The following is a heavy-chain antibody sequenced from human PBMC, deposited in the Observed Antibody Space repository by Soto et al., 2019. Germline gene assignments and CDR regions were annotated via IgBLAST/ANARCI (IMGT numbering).Heavy chain of an antibody. CDR1: GGTFSSYT. V-gene: IGHV1-69*06. Sequence: GASVKVSCKASGGTFSSYTISWVRQAPGQGLEWMGGIIPIFGTANYAQKFQGRVTITADKSTSTAYMELSSLRSEDTAVYYCARAGHSSSSEGANWFDPWGQGALVTVSS. CDR2: IIPIFGTA. CDR3: ARAGHSSSSEGANWFDP. J-gene: IGHJ5*02. D-gene: IGHD6-6*01.